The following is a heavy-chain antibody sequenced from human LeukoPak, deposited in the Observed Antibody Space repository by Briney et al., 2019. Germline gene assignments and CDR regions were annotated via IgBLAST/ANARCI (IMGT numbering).Heavy chain of an antibody. CDR1: GGSISSYY. V-gene: IGHV4-59*06. CDR3: ARGQQQLVPNSVPSGFDY. Sequence: SETLSLTCTVSGGSISSYYWSWIRQHPGKGLEWIGYIYYSGSTYYNPSLKSRVTISVDTSKNQFSLKLSSVTAADTAVYYCARGQQQLVPNSVPSGFDYWGQGTLVTVSS. D-gene: IGHD6-13*01. CDR2: IYYSGST. J-gene: IGHJ4*02.